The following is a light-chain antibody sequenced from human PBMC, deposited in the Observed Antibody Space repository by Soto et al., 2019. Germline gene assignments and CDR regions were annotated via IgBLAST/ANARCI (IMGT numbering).Light chain of an antibody. CDR1: QTISSGF. CDR3: QQYGSSGT. CDR2: DAS. Sequence: IGLTQSPGILYLSPGDRATLSCRASQTISSGFLAWYQQKVGQAPRLLIYDASNRATGVPDRFSGSGSGTDFTLTISRLEPEDFAVYYCQQYGSSGTFGQGTKVDI. J-gene: IGKJ1*01. V-gene: IGKV3-20*01.